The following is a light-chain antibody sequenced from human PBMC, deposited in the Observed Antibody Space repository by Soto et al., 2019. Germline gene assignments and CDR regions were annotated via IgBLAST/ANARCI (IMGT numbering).Light chain of an antibody. CDR3: QDYNNRPRT. CDR2: GAF. Sequence: EIVMTQSPATLSVSPGERATLSCRASQSVSSNLAWYQQKSGQAPRLLIYGAFTRATGIPARFSGSGSGTEFTLTISSLQSEDLAVYYCQDYNNRPRTFGQATKVDIK. V-gene: IGKV3-15*01. CDR1: QSVSSN. J-gene: IGKJ1*01.